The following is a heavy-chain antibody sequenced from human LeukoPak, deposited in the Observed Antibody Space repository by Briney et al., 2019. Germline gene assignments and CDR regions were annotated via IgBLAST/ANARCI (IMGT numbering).Heavy chain of an antibody. Sequence: SETLSLTCAVSGGSISSSNWWSWVRQPPGKGLEWIGEIYHSGSTNYNPSLKSRVTISVDKSKNQFSLKLSSVTAADTAVYYCARGRFGELSDAFDIWGQGTMVTVSS. J-gene: IGHJ3*02. CDR3: ARGRFGELSDAFDI. CDR2: IYHSGST. CDR1: GGSISSSNW. V-gene: IGHV4-4*02. D-gene: IGHD3-10*01.